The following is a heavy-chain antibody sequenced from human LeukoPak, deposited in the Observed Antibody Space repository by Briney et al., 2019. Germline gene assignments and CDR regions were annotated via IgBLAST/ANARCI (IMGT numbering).Heavy chain of an antibody. CDR3: ARVRLSPVPYGDYEYNWFDP. CDR2: ISAYNGNT. J-gene: IGHJ5*02. CDR1: GYTFTSYG. V-gene: IGHV1-18*01. Sequence: ASVKVSCKASGYTFTSYGISWVRQAPGQGLEWMGWISAYNGNTNYAQKLQGRVTMTTDTSTSTAYMELRSLRSDDTAVYYCARVRLSPVPYGDYEYNWFDPWGQGTLVTVSS. D-gene: IGHD4-17*01.